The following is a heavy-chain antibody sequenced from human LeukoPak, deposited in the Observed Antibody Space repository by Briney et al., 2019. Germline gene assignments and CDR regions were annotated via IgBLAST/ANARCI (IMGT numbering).Heavy chain of an antibody. CDR2: ISGSGGST. V-gene: IGHV3-23*01. J-gene: IGHJ4*02. CDR3: ASATRSSVDY. D-gene: IGHD4-17*01. CDR1: GFTFSSYA. Sequence: GGSPRLSCAASGFTFSSYAMSWVRQAPGKGLEWVSAISGSGGSTYYADSVKGRFTISRDNSKNSLYLQMNSLRAEDTAVYYCASATRSSVDYWGQGTLVTVSS.